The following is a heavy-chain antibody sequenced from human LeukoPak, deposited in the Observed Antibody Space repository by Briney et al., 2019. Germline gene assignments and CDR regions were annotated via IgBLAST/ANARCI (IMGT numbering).Heavy chain of an antibody. CDR3: ARLQPYYYYMDV. CDR1: GFHFSSYE. CDR2: TTGSGGTT. J-gene: IGHJ6*03. V-gene: IGHV3-48*03. Sequence: GGSLRLSCAVSGFHFSSYETNWVRQAPGKGLEWVAFTTGSGGTTHYADSMKGRFTISRDNAKNLLFLQMNSLRVEDTAVYYCARLQPYYYYMDVWGRGTTVTVSS.